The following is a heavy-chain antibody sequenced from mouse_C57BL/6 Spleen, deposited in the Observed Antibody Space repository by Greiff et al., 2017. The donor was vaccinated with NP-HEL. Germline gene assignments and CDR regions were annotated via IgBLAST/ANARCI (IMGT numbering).Heavy chain of an antibody. J-gene: IGHJ2*01. D-gene: IGHD4-1*01. CDR1: GYTFTDYY. Sequence: EVQLVESGPVLVKPGASVKMSCKASGYTFTDYYMNWVKQSHGKSLEWIGVINPYNGGTSYNQKFKGKATLTVDKSSSTAYMELNSLTSEDSAVYYCARSLTAPFDYWGQGTTLTVSS. V-gene: IGHV1-19*01. CDR2: INPYNGGT. CDR3: ARSLTAPFDY.